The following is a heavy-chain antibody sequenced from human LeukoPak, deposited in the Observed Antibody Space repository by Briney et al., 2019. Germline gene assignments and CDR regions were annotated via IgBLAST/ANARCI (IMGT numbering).Heavy chain of an antibody. D-gene: IGHD1-26*01. CDR2: IYYSGST. V-gene: IGHV4-39*07. J-gene: IGHJ5*02. CDR3: ARDYPWELRLRPYNWFDP. Sequence: SETLSLTCTVSGGSISSSSYYWGWIRQPPGKGLEWIGSIYYSGSTYYNPSLKSRVTISVDTSKNQFSLKLSSVTAADTAVYYCARDYPWELRLRPYNWFDPWGQGTLVTVSS. CDR1: GGSISSSSYY.